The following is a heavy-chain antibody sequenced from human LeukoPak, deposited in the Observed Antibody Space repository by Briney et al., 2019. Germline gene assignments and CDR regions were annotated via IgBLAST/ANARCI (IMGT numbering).Heavy chain of an antibody. CDR3: ARHRRQQLASMRWWFDY. J-gene: IGHJ4*02. D-gene: IGHD6-13*01. V-gene: IGHV4-39*01. CDR2: IYYSGRT. CDR1: GGSISSSSYY. Sequence: SETLSLTCTVSGGSISSSSYYWGWIHQPPGKGLEWIGSIYYSGRTYYNPSLKSRVTISVDTSKNQFSLKLSSVTAADTAVYYCARHRRQQLASMRWWFDYWGQGTLVTVSS.